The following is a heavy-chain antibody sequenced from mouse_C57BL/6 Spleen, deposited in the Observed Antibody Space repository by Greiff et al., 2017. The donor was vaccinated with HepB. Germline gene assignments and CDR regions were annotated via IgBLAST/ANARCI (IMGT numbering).Heavy chain of an antibody. J-gene: IGHJ2*01. CDR3: AREGAYYYADY. CDR2: ISDGGSYT. V-gene: IGHV5-4*01. D-gene: IGHD1-1*01. CDR1: GFTFSSYA. Sequence: EVMLVESGGGLVKPGGSLKLSCAASGFTFSSYAMSWVRQTPEKRLEWVATISDGGSYTYYPDNVKGRFTISRDNAKNNLYLQMSHLKSEDTAMYYCAREGAYYYADYWGQGTTLTVSS.